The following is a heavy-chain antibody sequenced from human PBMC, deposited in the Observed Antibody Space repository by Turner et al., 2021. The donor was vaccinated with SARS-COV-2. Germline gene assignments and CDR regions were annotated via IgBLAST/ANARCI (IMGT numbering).Heavy chain of an antibody. CDR1: GFTFDDYA. D-gene: IGHD4-17*01. CDR3: AKDIGSGYGDYFDY. Sequence: EVQLVESGGGLVQPGRSLRLSCAASGFTFDDYAMHWVRQAPGKGLEWVSGISWNSGSIGYADSVKGRFTISRDNAKNSLYLQMNSLRAEDTALYYCAKDIGSGYGDYFDYWGQGTLVTVSS. CDR2: ISWNSGSI. V-gene: IGHV3-9*01. J-gene: IGHJ4*02.